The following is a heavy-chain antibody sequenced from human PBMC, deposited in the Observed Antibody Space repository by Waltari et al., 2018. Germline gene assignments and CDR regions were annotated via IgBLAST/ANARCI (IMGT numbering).Heavy chain of an antibody. Sequence: QVHLQESGPGLVKPSQTLSLNCTVSGDSLNSANYYWSWIRQLPEKGLEWIGYLFHSGTAYYNPSLKDLVTMSIDPSKNQFSLRLSSGTAADTAVYFCARGHDYYFDYWSQGILVAVSS. J-gene: IGHJ4*02. CDR1: GDSLNSANYY. CDR2: LFHSGTA. D-gene: IGHD4-17*01. V-gene: IGHV4-31*01. CDR3: ARGHDYYFDY.